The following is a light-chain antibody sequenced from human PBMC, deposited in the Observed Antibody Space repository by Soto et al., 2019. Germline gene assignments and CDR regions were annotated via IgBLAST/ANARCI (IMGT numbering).Light chain of an antibody. Sequence: DIQMTQSPSSLSASVGDRVSITCRASQSISSYLNWYQQKPGKAPKLLISAASSLQSGVPSTFSGSGSGTDFTLTISSLQPEDFATYFCQQSYTTPFTVXPGTKVDS. CDR1: QSISSY. CDR2: AAS. V-gene: IGKV1-39*01. CDR3: QQSYTTPFT. J-gene: IGKJ3*01.